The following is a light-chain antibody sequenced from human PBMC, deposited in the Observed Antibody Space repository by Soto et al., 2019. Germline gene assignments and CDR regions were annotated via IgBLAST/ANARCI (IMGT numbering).Light chain of an antibody. CDR2: GNS. CDR1: SSNIGATYD. Sequence: QSVLTQPPSVSGAPGQRVTISCTGSSSNIGATYDVQWYQQLPGTAPKLLIYGNSNRPSGVPDRFSGSKSGTSASLAITGLQADDEAYYYGQSYDSSLSAHYVFGTGTKLTVL. J-gene: IGLJ1*01. CDR3: QSYDSSLSAHYV. V-gene: IGLV1-40*01.